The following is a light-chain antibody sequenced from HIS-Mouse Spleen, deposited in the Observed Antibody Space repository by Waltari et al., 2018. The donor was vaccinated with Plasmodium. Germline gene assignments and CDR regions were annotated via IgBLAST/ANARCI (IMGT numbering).Light chain of an antibody. CDR1: PGISNY. V-gene: IGKV1-27*01. Sequence: DIQMTQSPSSLSASVGDRVTITCRASPGISNYLAWYQQKPGKVPKLLIYAASTLQSGVPSRFSGSGSGTDFTLTISSLQPEDVATYYCQKYNSAPPLTFGGGTKVEIK. CDR2: AAS. CDR3: QKYNSAPPLT. J-gene: IGKJ4*01.